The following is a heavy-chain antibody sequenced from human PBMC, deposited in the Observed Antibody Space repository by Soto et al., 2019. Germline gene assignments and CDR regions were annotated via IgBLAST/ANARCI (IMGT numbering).Heavy chain of an antibody. J-gene: IGHJ5*02. V-gene: IGHV1-18*01. CDR2: INVYNGNT. Sequence: QVQLVQSGGEVKKPGASVKVSCKASGYTFTNYGISWVRQAPGQGLEWMGWINVYNGNTKYAQKVQGRVTMTTDTSTSTAYMELRSLRSAGTAVYYCARGVGSGSYYNQYNWFDPWGQGTLVTVSS. CDR3: ARGVGSGSYYNQYNWFDP. D-gene: IGHD3-10*01. CDR1: GYTFTNYG.